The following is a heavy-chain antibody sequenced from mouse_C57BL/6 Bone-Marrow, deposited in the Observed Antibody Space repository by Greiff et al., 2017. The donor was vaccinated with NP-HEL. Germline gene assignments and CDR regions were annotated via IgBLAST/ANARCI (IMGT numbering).Heavy chain of an antibody. J-gene: IGHJ4*01. Sequence: EVMLVASGGGLVKPGGSLKLSCAASGFTFSDYGMHWVRQAPEKGLEWVAYISSGSSTIYYADTVKGRFTISRDNAKNTLFLQMTSLRSEDTAMYYCARLYYSNYEDAMDYWGQGTSVTVSS. CDR3: ARLYYSNYEDAMDY. CDR2: ISSGSSTI. CDR1: GFTFSDYG. D-gene: IGHD2-5*01. V-gene: IGHV5-17*01.